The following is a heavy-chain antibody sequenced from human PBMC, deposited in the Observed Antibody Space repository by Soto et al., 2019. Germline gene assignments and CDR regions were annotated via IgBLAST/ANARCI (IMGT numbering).Heavy chain of an antibody. J-gene: IGHJ4*02. D-gene: IGHD5-12*01. Sequence: GASVKVSCKASGGTFSSYAISWVRQAPGQGLEWMGGIIPIFGTANYAQKFQGRVTITADESTSTAYMELSSLRSEDTAVYYCASHWYGYNRDFDYWGQGTLVTVSS. CDR2: IIPIFGTA. CDR1: GGTFSSYA. CDR3: ASHWYGYNRDFDY. V-gene: IGHV1-69*13.